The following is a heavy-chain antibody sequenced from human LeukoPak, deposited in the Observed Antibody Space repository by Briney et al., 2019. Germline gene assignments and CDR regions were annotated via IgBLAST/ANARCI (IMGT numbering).Heavy chain of an antibody. CDR2: ISTSWST. V-gene: IGHV4-4*09. CDR3: ARRRTTGTTGYFDS. Sequence: PSETLSLTCTISRGSISTYYGSWIRQPPGKGLEWIGYISTSWSTNYNPSLKSRVTISVDTSQNQFSLNLSSVTAADTAVYYCARRRTTGTTGYFDSWGQGTLVTVSS. CDR1: RGSISTYY. J-gene: IGHJ4*02. D-gene: IGHD1-1*01.